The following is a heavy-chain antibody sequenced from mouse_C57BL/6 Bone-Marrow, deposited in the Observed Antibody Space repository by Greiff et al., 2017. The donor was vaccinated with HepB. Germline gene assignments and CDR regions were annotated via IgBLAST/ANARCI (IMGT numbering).Heavy chain of an antibody. CDR2: INPGSGGT. CDR3: ARGLRRAWFAY. D-gene: IGHD2-2*01. CDR1: GYAFTNYL. J-gene: IGHJ3*01. V-gene: IGHV1-54*01. Sequence: QVQLQQSGAELVRPGTSVKVSCKASGYAFTNYLIEWVKQRPGQGLEWIGVINPGSGGTNYNEKFKGKATLTADKSSSTAYMQLSSLTSEDSAVYFCARGLRRAWFAYWGQGTLVTVSA.